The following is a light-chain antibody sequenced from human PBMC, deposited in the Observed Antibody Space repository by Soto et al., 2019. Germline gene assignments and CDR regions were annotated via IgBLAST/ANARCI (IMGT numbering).Light chain of an antibody. V-gene: IGKV1-5*01. Sequence: IQLTQSPSSLSASVGDRVTITCRASQSFTRWLAWYQQKPGKAPKLLIYDASNLEIGVPSRSSGSGSGSEFNFTITGLQPDDFATYFCQQYNTYATFGQGTRLEIK. CDR1: QSFTRW. CDR2: DAS. CDR3: QQYNTYAT. J-gene: IGKJ5*01.